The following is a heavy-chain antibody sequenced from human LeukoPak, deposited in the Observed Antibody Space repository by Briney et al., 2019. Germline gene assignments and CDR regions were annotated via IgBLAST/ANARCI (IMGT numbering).Heavy chain of an antibody. CDR1: GYTFTNYF. Sequence: ASVKVSCKASGYTFTNYFMHWVRQAPGQGLDWMGIINPRRDSTGYAQKFQGRITMTTDMSTRTVYMELSSLESEDTAVYYCARRDCVGDCYSNWFDPWGQGTLVTVSS. CDR2: INPRRDST. V-gene: IGHV1-46*01. D-gene: IGHD2-21*02. CDR3: ARRDCVGDCYSNWFDP. J-gene: IGHJ5*02.